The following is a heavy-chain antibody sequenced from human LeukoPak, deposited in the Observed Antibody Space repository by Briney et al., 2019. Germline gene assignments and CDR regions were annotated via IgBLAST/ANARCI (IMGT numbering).Heavy chain of an antibody. D-gene: IGHD2-15*01. CDR2: IYTSGST. Sequence: PSETLSLTCTVSGGSISSYYWSWIRQPAGKGLEWIGRIYTSGSTNYNPSLKSRVTISVDKSKNQFSLKLSSVTAADTAVYYCARGYCSGGRCYPFDYWGQGTLVTVSS. J-gene: IGHJ4*02. CDR3: ARGYCSGGRCYPFDY. CDR1: GGSISSYY. V-gene: IGHV4-4*07.